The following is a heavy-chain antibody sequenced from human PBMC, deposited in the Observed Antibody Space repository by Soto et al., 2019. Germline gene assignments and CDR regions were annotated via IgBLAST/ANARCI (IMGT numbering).Heavy chain of an antibody. CDR1: AFTFNSYA. Sequence: EVQLLESGGGLVQPGASLRLSCAASAFTFNSYAMSWVRQAPAKGLEWVSAISGSGGTTYYADSVKGRFTISRDNSENTVYLQMSSLRPEDTAVYYCARKVATIGWYFDYWGQGTLVTVSS. V-gene: IGHV3-23*01. CDR2: ISGSGGTT. J-gene: IGHJ4*02. D-gene: IGHD5-12*01. CDR3: ARKVATIGWYFDY.